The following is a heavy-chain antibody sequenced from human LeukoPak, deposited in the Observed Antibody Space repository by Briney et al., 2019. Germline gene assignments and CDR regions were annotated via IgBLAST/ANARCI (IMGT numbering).Heavy chain of an antibody. CDR1: GGSISSGSYY. CDR2: IYTSGST. V-gene: IGHV4-61*02. J-gene: IGHJ5*02. Sequence: SETLSLTCTVSGGSISSGSYYWSWIRQPAGKGLEWIGRIYTSGSTNYNPSLKSRVTISVDTSKNQFSLKLSSVTAADTAVYYCARDFGIAAAGTGWFDPWGQGTLVTVSS. D-gene: IGHD6-13*01. CDR3: ARDFGIAAAGTGWFDP.